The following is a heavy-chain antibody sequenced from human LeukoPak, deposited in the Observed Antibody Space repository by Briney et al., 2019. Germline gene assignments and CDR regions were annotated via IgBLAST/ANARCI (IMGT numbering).Heavy chain of an antibody. CDR2: ISSSSSTI. V-gene: IGHV3-48*01. J-gene: IGHJ4*02. D-gene: IGHD5-24*01. CDR1: GFTFSSYS. Sequence: GGSLRLSCAASGFTFSSYSMNWVRQAPGKGLEWVSYISSSSSTIYYADPVKGRFTISRDNAKNSLYLQMNSLRAEDTAVYYCAKDWEMATLDYWGQGTLVTVSS. CDR3: AKDWEMATLDY.